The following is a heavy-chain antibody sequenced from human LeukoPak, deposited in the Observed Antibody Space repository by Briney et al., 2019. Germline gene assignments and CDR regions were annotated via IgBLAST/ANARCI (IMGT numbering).Heavy chain of an antibody. CDR2: IIPIFGTA. V-gene: IGHV1-69*06. CDR1: GCTFTSYA. Sequence: SVKVSCKASGCTFTSYAISWVRQASGQGLEWMGGIIPIFGTANYAQKFQGRVTITADKSTSTAYMELSRMRSEDTAVYYCARDISYYYDSSGYYETEYFQNWGQGTLVTVSS. D-gene: IGHD3-22*01. J-gene: IGHJ1*01. CDR3: ARDISYYYDSSGYYETEYFQN.